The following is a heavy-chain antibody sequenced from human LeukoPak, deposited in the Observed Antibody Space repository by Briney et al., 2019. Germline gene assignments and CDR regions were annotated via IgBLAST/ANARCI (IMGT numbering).Heavy chain of an antibody. Sequence: PGGSLRLSCAASGFTFTSYAMSWVRQAPGKGLEWVSTISNTGGSTYYADSVKGRFTVSRDNSKNTLYLQMRGLRAEDTAAYYCAKAHVIGVAGIGFDIWGRGTKVTVSS. V-gene: IGHV3-23*01. CDR2: ISNTGGST. D-gene: IGHD6-19*01. CDR3: AKAHVIGVAGIGFDI. J-gene: IGHJ3*02. CDR1: GFTFTSYA.